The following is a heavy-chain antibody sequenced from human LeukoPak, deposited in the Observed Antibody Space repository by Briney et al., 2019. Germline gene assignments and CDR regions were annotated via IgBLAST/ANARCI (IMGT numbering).Heavy chain of an antibody. CDR2: IYYSGST. J-gene: IGHJ6*02. V-gene: IGHV4-61*08. Sequence: SETLSLTCTVSGGSISSGGYYWSWIRQPPGKGLEWIGYIYYSGSTNYNPSLKSRVTISVDTSKNQFSLKLSSVTAADTAVYYCARVPAAPRLYMDVWGQGTTVIVSS. CDR3: ARVPAAPRLYMDV. D-gene: IGHD2-2*01. CDR1: GGSISSGGYY.